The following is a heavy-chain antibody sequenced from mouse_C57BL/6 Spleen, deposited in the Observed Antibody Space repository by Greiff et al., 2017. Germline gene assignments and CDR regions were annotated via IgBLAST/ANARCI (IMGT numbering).Heavy chain of an antibody. J-gene: IGHJ2*01. V-gene: IGHV1-69*02. CDR3: ANWGY. CDR1: GYTFTSYW. D-gene: IGHD4-1*01. CDR2: INPNYGTT. Sequence: QVQLQQPGAELVKPGASVKLSCKASGYTFTSYWMHWVKQRPGRGLEWIGVINPNYGTTSYNQKFKGKATLTVDQSSSTAYMQLNSLTSEDSAVYYCANWGYWGQGTTLTVSS.